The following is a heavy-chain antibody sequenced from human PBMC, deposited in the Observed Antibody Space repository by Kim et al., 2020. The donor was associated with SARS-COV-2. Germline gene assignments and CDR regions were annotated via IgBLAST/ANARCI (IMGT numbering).Heavy chain of an antibody. D-gene: IGHD3-22*01. J-gene: IGHJ2*01. CDR1: GFTFSSYA. V-gene: IGHV3-23*01. CDR2: ISGSGGST. CDR3: AKSYYYDSSGYYDHLYWYFDL. Sequence: GGSLRLSCAASGFTFSSYAMSWVRQAPGKGLEWVSAISGSGGSTYYADSVKGRFTISRDNSKNTLYLQMNSLRAEDTAVYYCAKSYYYDSSGYYDHLYWYFDLWGRGTLVTVSS.